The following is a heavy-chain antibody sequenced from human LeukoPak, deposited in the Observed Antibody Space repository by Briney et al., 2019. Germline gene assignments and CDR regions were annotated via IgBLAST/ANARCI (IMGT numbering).Heavy chain of an antibody. Sequence: GESLKISCKGSGYSFSSYYIAWVRQMPGKGLEWMGIIYPGDSETRYSPSFQGQVTISADRSISTAYLQWSSLKASDTAMYYCARGGDYQNNWFDPWGQGTLVTISS. D-gene: IGHD4-17*01. CDR2: IYPGDSET. CDR1: GYSFSSYY. J-gene: IGHJ5*02. CDR3: ARGGDYQNNWFDP. V-gene: IGHV5-51*01.